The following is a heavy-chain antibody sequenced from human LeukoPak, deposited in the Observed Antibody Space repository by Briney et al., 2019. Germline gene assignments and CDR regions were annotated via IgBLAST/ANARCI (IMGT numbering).Heavy chain of an antibody. CDR3: ARVRSGSSWYFDY. CDR1: GFTFSSYW. Sequence: GGSLRLSCAASGFTFSSYWMSWVRQAPGKGLEWVANIKQDGSEKYYVDSVKGRFTISRDNAKNSLYLQMNCLRAEDTAVYYCARVRSGSSWYFDYWGQGTLVTVSS. D-gene: IGHD6-13*01. V-gene: IGHV3-7*03. CDR2: IKQDGSEK. J-gene: IGHJ4*02.